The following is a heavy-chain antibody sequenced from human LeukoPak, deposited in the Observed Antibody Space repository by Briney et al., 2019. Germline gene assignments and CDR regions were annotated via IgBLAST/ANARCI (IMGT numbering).Heavy chain of an antibody. Sequence: GGSLRLFCAASGFTFSSHWMYWARHAPGKGLEWVANIKPDGSETFYVESVKGRFTISRDNAKNSLYLQMNSLRAEDTAVYYCTRIIVGAPGVSDYCDSWGQGTLVTVSS. J-gene: IGHJ4*02. V-gene: IGHV3-7*05. CDR1: GFTFSSHW. D-gene: IGHD2-2*01. CDR2: IKPDGSET. CDR3: TRIIVGAPGVSDYCDS.